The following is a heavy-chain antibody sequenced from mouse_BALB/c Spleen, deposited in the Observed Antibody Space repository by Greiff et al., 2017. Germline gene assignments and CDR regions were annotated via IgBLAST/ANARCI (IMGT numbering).Heavy chain of an antibody. Sequence: VKLVESGGGLVKPGGSLKLSCAASGFTFSSYAMSWVRQTPEKRLEWVASISSGGSTYYPDSVKGRFTISRDNARNILYLQMSSLRSEDTAMYYCARVGPYLDYWGKGTTRTVAA. CDR2: ISSGGST. CDR3: ARVGPYLDY. J-gene: IGHJ2*01. V-gene: IGHV5-6-5*01. CDR1: GFTFSSYA.